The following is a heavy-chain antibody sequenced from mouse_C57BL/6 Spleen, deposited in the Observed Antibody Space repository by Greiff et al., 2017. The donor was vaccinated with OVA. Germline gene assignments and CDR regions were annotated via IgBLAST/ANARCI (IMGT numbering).Heavy chain of an antibody. CDR2: IDPSDSYT. V-gene: IGHV1-50*01. CDR3: ARDRGNYVRGYFDV. D-gene: IGHD2-1*01. Sequence: QVQLQQPGAELVKPGASVKLSCKASGYTFTSYWMQWVKQRPGQGLEWIGEIDPSDSYTNYNQKFKGKATLTVDTSSSTAYMQLSSLTSEDSAVYYCARDRGNYVRGYFDVWGTGTTVTVSS. J-gene: IGHJ1*03. CDR1: GYTFTSYW.